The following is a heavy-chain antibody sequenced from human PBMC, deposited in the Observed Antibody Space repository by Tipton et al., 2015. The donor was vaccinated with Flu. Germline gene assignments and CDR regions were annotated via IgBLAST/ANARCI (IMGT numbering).Heavy chain of an antibody. V-gene: IGHV4-59*04. CDR3: AWRDYSNYVSHPKSWFNS. Sequence: TLSLTCTVSGGFVSSYYWNWIRQPPGKGLEWIGNIHREGPSYYNLSLKSRVTMSVDRSKTQFSLKMRSVTASDTAVDYCAWRDYSNYVSHPKSWFNSWGMGTLVTVSS. CDR2: IHREGPS. D-gene: IGHD4-11*01. CDR1: GGFVSSYY. J-gene: IGHJ5*01.